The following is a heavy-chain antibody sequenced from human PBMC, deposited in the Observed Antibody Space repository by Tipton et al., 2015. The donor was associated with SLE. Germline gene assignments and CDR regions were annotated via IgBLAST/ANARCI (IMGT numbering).Heavy chain of an antibody. CDR1: GGSISSHY. Sequence: TLSLTCTVSGGSISSHYWGWIRQPPGKGLEWVGSIYYSGNTYYDPSLKSRVTISLDTSRNQFSLKLSSVTAADTAVYYCARLDYSNYWYFDLWGRGTLVTVSS. J-gene: IGHJ2*01. D-gene: IGHD4-11*01. CDR3: ARLDYSNYWYFDL. V-gene: IGHV4-39*01. CDR2: IYYSGNT.